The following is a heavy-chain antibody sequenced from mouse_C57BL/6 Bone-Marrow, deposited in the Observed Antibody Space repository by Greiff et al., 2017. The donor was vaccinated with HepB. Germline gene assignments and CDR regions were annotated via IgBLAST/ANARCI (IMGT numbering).Heavy chain of an antibody. V-gene: IGHV1-82*01. CDR1: GYAFSSSW. D-gene: IGHD1-1*01. CDR2: IYPGDGDT. CDR3: ARSRPYYYGSSSWFAY. Sequence: VKLVESGPELVKPGASVKISCKASGYAFSSSWMNWVKQRPGKGLEWIGRIYPGDGDTNYNGKFKGKATLTADKSSSTAYMQLSSLTSEDSAVYFCARSRPYYYGSSSWFAYWGQGTLVTVSA. J-gene: IGHJ3*01.